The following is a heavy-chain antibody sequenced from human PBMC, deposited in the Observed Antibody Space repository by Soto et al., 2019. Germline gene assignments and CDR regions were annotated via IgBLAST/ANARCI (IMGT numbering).Heavy chain of an antibody. CDR3: ARGYCSSTSCYPGAYYYYGMDV. CDR1: GFTFSSYD. J-gene: IGHJ6*02. D-gene: IGHD2-2*01. V-gene: IGHV3-13*01. CDR2: IGTAGDT. Sequence: PVGSLRLSCAASGFTFSSYDMHWVRQATGKGLEWVSAIGTAGDTYYPGSVKGRFTISRENAKNSLYLQMNSLRAGDTAVYYCARGYCSSTSCYPGAYYYYGMDVWGQGTTVTVSS.